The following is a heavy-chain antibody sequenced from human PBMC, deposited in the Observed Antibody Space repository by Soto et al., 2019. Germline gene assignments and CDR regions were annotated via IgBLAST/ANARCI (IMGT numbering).Heavy chain of an antibody. CDR3: ARAGLPPSSSVVVPAAIREGQHEWTNNWFDP. D-gene: IGHD2-2*01. V-gene: IGHV4-34*01. J-gene: IGHJ5*02. Sequence: SETLSLTCAVYGGSFSGYYWSWIRQPPGKGLEWIGEINHSGSTNYNPSLKSRVTISVDTSKNQFSLKLSSVTAADTAVYYCARAGLPPSSSVVVPAAIREGQHEWTNNWFDPWGQGTLVTVSS. CDR2: INHSGST. CDR1: GGSFSGYY.